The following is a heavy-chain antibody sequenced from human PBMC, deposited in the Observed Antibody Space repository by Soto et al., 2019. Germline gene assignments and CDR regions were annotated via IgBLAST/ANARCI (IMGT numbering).Heavy chain of an antibody. CDR1: GFTFSNAW. J-gene: IGHJ6*02. Sequence: GGPLRLSCSDSGFTFSNAWMSWVRQAPGKGLEWVGRIKSKTNGGTTGYAAPVKGRFTISRDDSKNTLYLQMNSLKTEDTAVYYCTTLYSSSWYSYYYYYYGMDVWGQGTTVTVSS. CDR3: TTLYSSSWYSYYYYYYGMDV. CDR2: IKSKTNGGTT. V-gene: IGHV3-15*01. D-gene: IGHD6-13*01.